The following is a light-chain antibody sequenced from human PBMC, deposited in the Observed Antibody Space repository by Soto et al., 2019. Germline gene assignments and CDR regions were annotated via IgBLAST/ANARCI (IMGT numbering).Light chain of an antibody. CDR1: QSVSSSY. V-gene: IGKV3-20*01. J-gene: IGKJ5*01. CDR2: GAS. Sequence: EIVLTQSPGTLSLSPGKRATLSCRASQSVSSSYLAWYQQKPGQAPRLLIYGASGTATGIPDRFSGSGSGTDFTLTISRLEPEDFAVYDCQQHGSSPPLTFGQGTRLEIK. CDR3: QQHGSSPPLT.